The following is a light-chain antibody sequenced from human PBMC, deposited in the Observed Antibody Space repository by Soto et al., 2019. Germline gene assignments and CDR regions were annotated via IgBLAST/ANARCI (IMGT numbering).Light chain of an antibody. CDR1: SSNIGTSS. V-gene: IGLV1-44*01. CDR2: TTN. CDR3: EEWEDRLTGHV. J-gene: IGLJ1*01. Sequence: SVLTQPHSASGTPGQRVTISCSGSSSNIGTSSVHWFQQLPGTAPKLLISTTNQRPSGVPERFSGSKSGTSASLAISGLQSEEEADYYCEEWEDRLTGHVLGTGTKVTVL.